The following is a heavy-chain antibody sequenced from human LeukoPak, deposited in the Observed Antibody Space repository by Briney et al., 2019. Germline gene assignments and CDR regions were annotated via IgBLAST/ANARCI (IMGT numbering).Heavy chain of an antibody. CDR2: IWYDGSNK. J-gene: IGHJ4*02. V-gene: IGHV3-33*01. D-gene: IGHD6-19*01. CDR1: GFTFSSYG. Sequence: GGSLRLSCAASGFTFSSYGMHWVRQAPGKGLEWVAVIWYDGSNKYYADSVKGRFTISRDNSKNTLYLQMNSLRAEDTAVYHCARDLAGYSSGWYEYYFDYWGQGTLVTVSS. CDR3: ARDLAGYSSGWYEYYFDY.